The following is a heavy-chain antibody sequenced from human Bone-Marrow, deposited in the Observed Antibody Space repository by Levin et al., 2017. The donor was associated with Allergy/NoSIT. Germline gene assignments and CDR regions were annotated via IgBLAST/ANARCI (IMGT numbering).Heavy chain of an antibody. CDR3: AHRARAPDGSGSYPY. J-gene: IGHJ4*02. Sequence: SGPTLVKLTQTLTLTCTFSGFSLSTSGVGVGWIRQPPGNALEWLALIYWDDDKRYSPSLKSRLTITKDTTKNQVVLTMTNMDPVDTGTDYCAHRARAPDGSGSYPYWGQGILVTVSS. CDR1: GFSLSTSGVG. CDR2: IYWDDDK. V-gene: IGHV2-5*02. D-gene: IGHD3-10*01.